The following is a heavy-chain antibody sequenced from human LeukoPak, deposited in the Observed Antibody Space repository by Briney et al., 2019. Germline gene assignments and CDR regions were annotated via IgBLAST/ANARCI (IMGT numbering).Heavy chain of an antibody. Sequence: PGRSLRLSCAASGFTFSSYGMHRVRQAPGKGLEWVAVISYDGSNKYYADSVKGRFTISRDNSKNTLYLQMNSLRAEDTAVYYCAKDGFDSGDIVVVPAAYWGQGTLVTVSS. J-gene: IGHJ4*02. CDR1: GFTFSSYG. V-gene: IGHV3-30*18. CDR3: AKDGFDSGDIVVVPAAY. CDR2: ISYDGSNK. D-gene: IGHD2-2*01.